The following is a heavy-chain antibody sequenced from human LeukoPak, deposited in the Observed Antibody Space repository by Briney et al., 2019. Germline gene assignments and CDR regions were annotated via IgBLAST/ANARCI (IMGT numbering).Heavy chain of an antibody. V-gene: IGHV3-48*03. CDR2: ISSSGSTI. CDR1: GFTFSSYE. D-gene: IGHD3-9*01. Sequence: GGSLRLSCAASGFTFSSYEMNWVRQAPGKGLEWVSYISSSGSTIYYADSVKGRFTISRDNSKNTLYLQMNSLRAEDTAVYYCAKEKGSYDILTGVFDYWGQGTLVTVSS. CDR3: AKEKGSYDILTGVFDY. J-gene: IGHJ4*02.